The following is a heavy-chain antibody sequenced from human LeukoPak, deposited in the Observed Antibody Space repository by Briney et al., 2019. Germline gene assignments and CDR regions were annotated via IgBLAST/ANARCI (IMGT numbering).Heavy chain of an antibody. D-gene: IGHD3-3*01. CDR2: ISAYNVNT. CDR3: ARFGTIFGVVIPDYYYYMAV. J-gene: IGHJ6*03. Sequence: GASVKVSCKASRYTFTSYGISWVRQAPGHGLEGMGWISAYNVNTNYPQKPQRRVTMTTDTSTSTGYMALRSLRSDDTAVYYCARFGTIFGVVIPDYYYYMAVWGKGTTVTVSS. V-gene: IGHV1-18*01. CDR1: RYTFTSYG.